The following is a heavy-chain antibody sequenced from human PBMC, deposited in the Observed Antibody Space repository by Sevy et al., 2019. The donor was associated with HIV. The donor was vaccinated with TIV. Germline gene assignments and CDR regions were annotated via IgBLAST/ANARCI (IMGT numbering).Heavy chain of an antibody. V-gene: IGHV1-18*01. Sequence: ASGKVSCKASGYTFSSYGISWVRQAPGQGLECMGWISDYNGYTNYAHKFQGRVTMSTETSTRTAYMELRSLRSDDTAVYFCAREGYYYRSGTYRPPNYYGMDVWGQGTAVTVSS. D-gene: IGHD3-10*01. J-gene: IGHJ6*02. CDR3: AREGYYYRSGTYRPPNYYGMDV. CDR2: ISDYNGYT. CDR1: GYTFSSYG.